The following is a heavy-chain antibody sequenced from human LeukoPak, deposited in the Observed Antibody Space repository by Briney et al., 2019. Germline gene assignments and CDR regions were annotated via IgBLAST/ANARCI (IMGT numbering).Heavy chain of an antibody. CDR2: IYYSGST. J-gene: IGHJ3*02. V-gene: IGHV4-59*11. D-gene: IGHD3-22*01. CDR3: ERDLRRSYYDSSGYYDRRAFDI. CDR1: GGSISSHY. Sequence: SETLSLTCTVSGGSISSHYWSWIRQPPGKGLEWIGYIYYSGSTNYNPSLKSRVTISVDTSKNQFSLKLSSVTAADTAVYYCERDLRRSYYDSSGYYDRRAFDIWDQGTMVTVSS.